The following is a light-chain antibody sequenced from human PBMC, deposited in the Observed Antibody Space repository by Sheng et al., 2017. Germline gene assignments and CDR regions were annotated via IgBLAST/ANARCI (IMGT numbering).Light chain of an antibody. CDR2: AAS. V-gene: IGKV1-NL1*01. J-gene: IGKJ1*01. CDR1: QDINNY. Sequence: DIKMTQSPSSLPAAVGDRVTITCRASQDINNYLAWYQQRPGKAPKLLLFAASRLKSGVPSRFSGSASGTNYTLTISSLQHEDFATYYCQQYYNVSQMFAQGTKVDIK. CDR3: QQYYNVSQM.